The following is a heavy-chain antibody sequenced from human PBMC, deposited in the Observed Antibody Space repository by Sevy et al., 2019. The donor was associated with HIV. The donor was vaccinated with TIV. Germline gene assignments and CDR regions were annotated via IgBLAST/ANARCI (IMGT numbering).Heavy chain of an antibody. Sequence: GGSLRLSCAASGFTFSSYSMNWVRQAPGKGLEWVSYISSSSSTIYYADSVKGRFTISRDNAKNSLYLQMNGLRDKDTAVYYCARDLRITMIVVAALDAFDIWGQVTMVTVSS. D-gene: IGHD3-22*01. CDR2: ISSSSSTI. CDR1: GFTFSSYS. J-gene: IGHJ3*02. V-gene: IGHV3-48*02. CDR3: ARDLRITMIVVAALDAFDI.